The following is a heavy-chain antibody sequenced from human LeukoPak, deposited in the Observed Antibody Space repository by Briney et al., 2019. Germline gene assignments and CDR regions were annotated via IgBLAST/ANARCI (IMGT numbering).Heavy chain of an antibody. V-gene: IGHV1-69*05. CDR1: GGTFSSYA. CDR3: ARTMSSWSFDY. J-gene: IGHJ4*02. CDR2: IIPIFGTA. D-gene: IGHD6-13*01. Sequence: GASVKVSRKASGGTFSSYAISWVRQAPGQGLEWMGRIIPIFGTANYAQKFQGRVTITTDESTSTAYMELSSLRSEDTAVYYCARTMSSWSFDYWGQGTLVTVSS.